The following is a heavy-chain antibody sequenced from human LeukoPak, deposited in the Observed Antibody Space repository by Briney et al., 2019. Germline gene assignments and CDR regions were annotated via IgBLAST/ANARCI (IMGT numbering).Heavy chain of an antibody. J-gene: IGHJ4*02. CDR3: ARALNFWSATNPLRY. CDR1: GYTFTSYD. Sequence: ASVKVSCKASGYTFTSYDINWVRQATGQGLEWMGWMNPNSGNTGYAQKFQGRVTITRNTSISTAYMELSSLRSEDTAVYYCARALNFWSATNPLRYWGQETLVTVSS. D-gene: IGHD3-3*01. V-gene: IGHV1-8*03. CDR2: MNPNSGNT.